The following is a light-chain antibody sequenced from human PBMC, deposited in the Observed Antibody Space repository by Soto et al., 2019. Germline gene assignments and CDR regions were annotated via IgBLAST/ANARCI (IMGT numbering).Light chain of an antibody. Sequence: EIVLTQSPGTLSLSPGERATLSCRASQSVSSSYLAWYQPNPGQAPRLLSYGASSRATGNPDRFSGSGSGTDFTLTISRLEPEDFAVYYCQQYGSSLYTFGQGTKLEIK. CDR2: GAS. CDR3: QQYGSSLYT. CDR1: QSVSSSY. V-gene: IGKV3-20*01. J-gene: IGKJ2*01.